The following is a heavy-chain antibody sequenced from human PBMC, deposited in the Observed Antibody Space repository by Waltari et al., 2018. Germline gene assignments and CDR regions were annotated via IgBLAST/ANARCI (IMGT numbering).Heavy chain of an antibody. Sequence: EVQLVESGGGLVQPGGSLRLSCAASGFTFSSYAMSWVRQAPGKGLEWVSAISGSGGSTDYADSVKGRFTISRDNSKNTLYLQMNSLRAEDTAVYYCAKFSSSGWSGRYPLDYWGQGTLVTVSS. CDR3: AKFSSSGWSGRYPLDY. V-gene: IGHV3-23*04. CDR2: ISGSGGST. D-gene: IGHD6-19*01. CDR1: GFTFSSYA. J-gene: IGHJ4*02.